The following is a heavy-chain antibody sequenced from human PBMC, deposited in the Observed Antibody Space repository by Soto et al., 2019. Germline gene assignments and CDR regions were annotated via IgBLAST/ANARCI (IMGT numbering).Heavy chain of an antibody. D-gene: IGHD6-19*01. J-gene: IGHJ4*02. CDR2: INRDGSTT. Sequence: GGSLRLSCAASGFTFSSYWMNWVRQAPGEGLVWVARINRDGSTTTYADSVKGRFTISRDNSKNTLYLQMNSLRAEDTAVYYCARDGIAVAGPKAVFDYWGQGTLVTVSS. CDR3: ARDGIAVAGPKAVFDY. V-gene: IGHV3-74*03. CDR1: GFTFSSYW.